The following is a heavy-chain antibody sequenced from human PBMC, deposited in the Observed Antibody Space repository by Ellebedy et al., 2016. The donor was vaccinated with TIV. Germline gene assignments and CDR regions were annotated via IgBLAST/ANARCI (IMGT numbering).Heavy chain of an antibody. V-gene: IGHV4-4*07. CDR3: ARRTTTGAYNWFDS. D-gene: IGHD1-1*01. J-gene: IGHJ5*01. CDR1: GGSISSSC. CDR2: IYTSGST. Sequence: PETLSLTXNFPGGSISSSCWAWIRQPAGKGLEWIGRIYTSGSTNYNPSLKSRVTMSIDTSKNQFSLNLNSVTAADTAVYYCARRTTTGAYNWFDSWGQGTLVTVSS.